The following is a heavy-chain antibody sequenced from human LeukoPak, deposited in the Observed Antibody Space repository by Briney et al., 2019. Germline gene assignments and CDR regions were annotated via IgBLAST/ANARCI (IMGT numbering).Heavy chain of an antibody. D-gene: IGHD6-6*01. CDR1: GGSISTDH. Sequence: KPSETLSLTCTVSGGSISTDHWNWIRRPAGKGLEWIGRIYISGSTNYNPSLKSRVTVSVDTSKNLFSLNLRSVTAADTAVYYCAREGAARPGFDYWGQGTLVTVSS. CDR3: AREGAARPGFDY. J-gene: IGHJ4*02. CDR2: IYISGST. V-gene: IGHV4-4*07.